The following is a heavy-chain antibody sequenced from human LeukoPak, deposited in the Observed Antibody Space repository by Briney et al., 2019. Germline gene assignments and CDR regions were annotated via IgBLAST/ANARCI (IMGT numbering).Heavy chain of an antibody. CDR2: INAGNGHT. Sequence: ASVKVSCKASGYTFSIYAINWVRQAPGRRFEWMGWINAGNGHTKYSQNFQGRVTITRDTSASTVYMDLSSLRSEDTAVYYCARGLWSAHGFGYYFDYWGQGTLVTVSS. D-gene: IGHD2-2*03. V-gene: IGHV1-3*01. CDR3: ARGLWSAHGFGYYFDY. J-gene: IGHJ4*02. CDR1: GYTFSIYA.